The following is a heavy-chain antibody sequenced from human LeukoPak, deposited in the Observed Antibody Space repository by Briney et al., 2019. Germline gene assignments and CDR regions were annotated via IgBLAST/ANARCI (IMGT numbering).Heavy chain of an antibody. J-gene: IGHJ4*02. CDR1: GFSFSSYW. V-gene: IGHV3-7*01. CDR3: ARSWSSGYWFPATASFDY. CDR2: IKQDGSEK. D-gene: IGHD3-22*01. Sequence: GGSLRLSCAASGFSFSSYWMSWVRQAPGKGLEWVANIKQDGSEKYYVDSVKGRFTISRDNAKNPLYLQMNSLRAEDTAVYYCARSWSSGYWFPATASFDYWGQGTLVSVSP.